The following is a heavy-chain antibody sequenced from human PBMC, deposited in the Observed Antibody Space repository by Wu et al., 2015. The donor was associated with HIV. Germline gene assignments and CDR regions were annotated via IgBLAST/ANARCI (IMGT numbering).Heavy chain of an antibody. Sequence: QVHLVQSGAEVKKPGASVKVSCKASGYTFDSYGISWVRQAPGQGLEWMGWISGYNANTHYAQKFQGRVTMTTDTSTSTAYMELRSLRLDDTAVYYCARDRYLYERSGPYFFDHWGQGTLVTVSS. CDR3: ARDRYLYERSGPYFFDH. D-gene: IGHD3-22*01. CDR2: ISGYNANT. CDR1: GYTFDSYG. J-gene: IGHJ4*02. V-gene: IGHV1-18*01.